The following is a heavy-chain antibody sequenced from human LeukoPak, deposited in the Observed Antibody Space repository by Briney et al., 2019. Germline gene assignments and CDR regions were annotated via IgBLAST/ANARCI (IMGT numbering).Heavy chain of an antibody. Sequence: GGSLRLSCAASGFTFRSYSMNWVRQAPGKGLKWVSLISWDGGITYYADSVRGRFTISRDNSKNSLSLEMNSLRTEDTALYYCAKDSNTGGYSFGSWGQGTLVTVTS. CDR3: AKDSNTGGYSFGS. CDR1: GFTFRSYS. J-gene: IGHJ4*02. D-gene: IGHD5-12*01. CDR2: ISWDGGIT. V-gene: IGHV3-43*01.